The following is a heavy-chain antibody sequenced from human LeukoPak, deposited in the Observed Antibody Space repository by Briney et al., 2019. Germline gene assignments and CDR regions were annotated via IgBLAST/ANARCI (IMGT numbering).Heavy chain of an antibody. Sequence: ASVKVSCKASGGTFSSYAISWVRQAPGQGLEWMGVFIPILGTANCTQKFQGRVTITADISTNTVYMELSSLRSEDTAVYFCAGIPVFGVVLHQEPVWGKGTTVTVSS. V-gene: IGHV1-69*06. D-gene: IGHD3-3*01. CDR3: AGIPVFGVVLHQEPV. J-gene: IGHJ6*04. CDR2: FIPILGTA. CDR1: GGTFSSYA.